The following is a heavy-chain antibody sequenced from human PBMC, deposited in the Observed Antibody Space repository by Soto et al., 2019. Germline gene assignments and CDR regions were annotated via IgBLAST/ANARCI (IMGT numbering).Heavy chain of an antibody. V-gene: IGHV4-59*01. Sequence: TSETLSLTCSVLGGSISSYYWSWIRQPPGKGLEWIADIYYSGTTNYNPSLQSRVTISVDTSKNQFPLKLRSVTAADTAVYYCARTDTHVFAGALGWFPPWGQGTLVTVSS. D-gene: IGHD3-16*01. CDR1: GGSISSYY. CDR2: IYYSGTT. J-gene: IGHJ5*02. CDR3: ARTDTHVFAGALGWFPP.